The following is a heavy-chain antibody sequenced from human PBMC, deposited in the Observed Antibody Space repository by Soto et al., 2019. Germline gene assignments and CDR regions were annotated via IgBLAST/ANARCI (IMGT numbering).Heavy chain of an antibody. CDR1: GFTFNAHA. CDR2: ISGDGKTT. Sequence: EVQVLESGGGLLQPGGSLRLSCVASGFTFNAHAMTWVRQGPGMGLEWTSTISGDGKTTHYADSVKCRFTVSRDNSKNTLSLQMNSLRAEDTATYYCVKDWTGNKCPCLDVWGQGTTVTVSS. CDR3: VKDWTGNKCPCLDV. J-gene: IGHJ6*02. V-gene: IGHV3-23*01. D-gene: IGHD2-8*02.